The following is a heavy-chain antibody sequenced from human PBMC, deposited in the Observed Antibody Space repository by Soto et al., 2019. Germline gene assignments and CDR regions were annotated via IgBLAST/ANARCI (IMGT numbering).Heavy chain of an antibody. D-gene: IGHD2-2*02. CDR3: ARLTALRTGETYVYGLDV. J-gene: IGHJ6*02. V-gene: IGHV5-51*01. CDR2: IYPGDSDT. Sequence: GESLKISCKGSGYSFTNFWVDWVRQMPGKGLEWMGIIYPGDSDTRYSPSFQGQVTISVDKSISTTSLQWSSLKASDTAMYYCARLTALRTGETYVYGLDVWGQGTTVTVSS. CDR1: GYSFTNFW.